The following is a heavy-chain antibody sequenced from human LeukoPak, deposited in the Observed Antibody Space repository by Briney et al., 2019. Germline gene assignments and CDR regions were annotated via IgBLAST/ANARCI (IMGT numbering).Heavy chain of an antibody. D-gene: IGHD3-9*01. V-gene: IGHV1-58*02. CDR1: GFTFTSSA. CDR3: AADFFDILTGSTDRPYYYYMDV. J-gene: IGHJ6*03. CDR2: IVVGSGNT. Sequence: SVKVSCKASGFTFTSSAMQWVRQARGQRLEWIGWIVVGSGNTNYAQKFQERVTITRDMSTSTAYIELSSLRSEDTAVYYCAADFFDILTGSTDRPYYYYMDVWGKGTTVTVSS.